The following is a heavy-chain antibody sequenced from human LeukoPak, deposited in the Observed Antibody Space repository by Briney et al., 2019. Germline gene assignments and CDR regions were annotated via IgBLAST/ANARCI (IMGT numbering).Heavy chain of an antibody. CDR2: IRIGGGGT. D-gene: IGHD6-13*01. CDR3: ARCMVLSQGWCNWFDP. Sequence: GGSLGLSCAASGFDLTTYAMTWVRQAPAKGLEWVSSIRIGGGGTYYAASVKGRFTISRDNSENTLHLQMNNLRVEDTARYFCARCMVLSQGWCNWFDPWGQGTLVTVSS. J-gene: IGHJ5*02. CDR1: GFDLTTYA. V-gene: IGHV3-23*01.